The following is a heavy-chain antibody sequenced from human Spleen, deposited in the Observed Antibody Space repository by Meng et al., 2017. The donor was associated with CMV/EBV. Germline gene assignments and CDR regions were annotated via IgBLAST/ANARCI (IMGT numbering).Heavy chain of an antibody. CDR2: INTNTGNP. CDR3: ARLYYDTSGFPDY. J-gene: IGHJ4*02. V-gene: IGHV7-4-1*02. Sequence: KASGYTFSDYGVIWARQAPGQGLEWMGWINTNTGNPTYVQAFTGRFVFSFNTSVNTAYLQISSLRADDTAVYYCARLYYDTSGFPDYWGQGTLVTVSS. CDR1: GYTFSDYG. D-gene: IGHD3-22*01.